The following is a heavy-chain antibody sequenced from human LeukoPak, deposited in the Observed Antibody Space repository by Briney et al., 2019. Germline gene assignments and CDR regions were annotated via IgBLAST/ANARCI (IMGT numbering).Heavy chain of an antibody. Sequence: SETLSLTCTVSGGSLSSSSYYWGWIRQPPGKGLEWLGNMYYSGSSYYNPSLKSRVTISVDTSKNQFSLKLSSVTAADTAVYYCATDSSGPSDAFDIWGQGTMVTVSS. D-gene: IGHD3-22*01. J-gene: IGHJ3*02. CDR3: ATDSSGPSDAFDI. V-gene: IGHV4-39*01. CDR1: GGSLSSSSYY. CDR2: MYYSGSS.